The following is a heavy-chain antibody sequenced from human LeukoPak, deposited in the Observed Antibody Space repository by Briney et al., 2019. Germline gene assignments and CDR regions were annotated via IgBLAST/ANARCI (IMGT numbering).Heavy chain of an antibody. Sequence: PSETLSLTCAVYGDSFSGYHWSWIRQPPGKGLEWIGEINQSGSTNYNPSLNSRVTMSVDTSKNQFSLKLSSVTAADTAVYYCARKSCPSTSCDRGFFDSWGQGTLVTVSS. J-gene: IGHJ4*02. CDR2: INQSGST. D-gene: IGHD2-2*02. V-gene: IGHV4-34*01. CDR1: GDSFSGYH. CDR3: ARKSCPSTSCDRGFFDS.